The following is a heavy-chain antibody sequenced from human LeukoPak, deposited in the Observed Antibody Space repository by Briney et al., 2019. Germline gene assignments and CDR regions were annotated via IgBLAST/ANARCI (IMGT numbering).Heavy chain of an antibody. D-gene: IGHD5-24*01. CDR3: AREFVATTKRTDYYYYYMDV. CDR1: GFTFSSYG. Sequence: GRSLRLSCAASGFTFSSYGMHWVRQAPGKGLEWVSAISGSGGSTYYADSVKGRFTISRDNAKNSLYLQMNSLRAEDTAVYYCAREFVATTKRTDYYYYYMDVWGKGTTVTISS. J-gene: IGHJ6*03. CDR2: ISGSGGST. V-gene: IGHV3-23*01.